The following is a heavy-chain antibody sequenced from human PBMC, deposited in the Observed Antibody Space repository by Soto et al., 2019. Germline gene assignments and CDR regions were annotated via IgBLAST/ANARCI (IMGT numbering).Heavy chain of an antibody. Sequence: GGSLRLSCAASGFTFSSYGMHWVRQAPGKGLEWVAVITCDGSNKYYADSVQGRFTISRDNSKNTLYLQMNSLRAEDTAVYYCAKDPYPGTGYYYYYMDVWGKGTTVTVSS. CDR1: GFTFSSYG. V-gene: IGHV3-30*18. CDR3: AKDPYPGTGYYYYYMDV. D-gene: IGHD3-10*01. CDR2: ITCDGSNK. J-gene: IGHJ6*03.